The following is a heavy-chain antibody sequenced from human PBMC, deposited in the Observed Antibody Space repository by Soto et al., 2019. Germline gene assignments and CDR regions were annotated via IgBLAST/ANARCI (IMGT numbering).Heavy chain of an antibody. V-gene: IGHV3-33*01. CDR3: ASVYCSGGSCYSGYFDY. CDR2: IWCDGSNK. CDR1: GFTFSSYG. D-gene: IGHD2-15*01. Sequence: QVQLVESGGGVVQPGRSLRLSCAASGFTFSSYGMHWVRQAPGKGLEWVAVIWCDGSNKYYAASVKGRFTISRDNSKNTLYVQMNSLRAEDTAVYYWASVYCSGGSCYSGYFDYWGQGTLVTVSS. J-gene: IGHJ4*02.